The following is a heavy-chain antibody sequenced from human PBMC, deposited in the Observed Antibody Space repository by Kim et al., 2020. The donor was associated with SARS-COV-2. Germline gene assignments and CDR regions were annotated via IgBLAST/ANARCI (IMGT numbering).Heavy chain of an antibody. J-gene: IGHJ6*02. CDR1: GFTFSNAW. D-gene: IGHD3-10*01. V-gene: IGHV3-15*01. CDR3: TTPITMVKDYYYGMDV. Sequence: GGSLRLSCAASGFTFSNAWMSWVRQAPGKGLEWVGRIKSKTDGGTTDYAAPVKGRFTISRDDSKNTLYLQMNSLKTEDTAVYYCTTPITMVKDYYYGMDVWGQGTTVTVSS. CDR2: IKSKTDGGTT.